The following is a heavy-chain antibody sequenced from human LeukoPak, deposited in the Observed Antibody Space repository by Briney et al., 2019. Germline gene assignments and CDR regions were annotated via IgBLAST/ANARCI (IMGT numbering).Heavy chain of an antibody. J-gene: IGHJ6*02. CDR2: ITTSGST. V-gene: IGHV3-23*01. Sequence: PGGSLRLSCAASGVTASHNAMSWVRQAPGKGLEWVSGITTSGSTYYADSVKGRLTISRENSKNTLYLHMDSLRAEHTAVYYCAKAPVWNYYYGLDVWGQGTTVTVSS. CDR1: GVTASHNA. D-gene: IGHD2-21*01. CDR3: AKAPVWNYYYGLDV.